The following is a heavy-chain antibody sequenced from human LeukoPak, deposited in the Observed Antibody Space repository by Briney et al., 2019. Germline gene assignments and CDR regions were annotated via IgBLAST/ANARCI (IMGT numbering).Heavy chain of an antibody. CDR1: GFTFSRYW. J-gene: IGHJ4*02. D-gene: IGHD7-27*01. V-gene: IGHV3-74*03. CDR3: GRGSGVADY. CDR2: INSDGSSI. Sequence: HPGGSLRLSCVASGFTFSRYWMHWVRQAPGKGLVWVPRINSDGSSITYADSVKGRFTISRDNAKNTLYLQMTSLRVEDTAVYYCGRGSGVADYWGQGALVTVSS.